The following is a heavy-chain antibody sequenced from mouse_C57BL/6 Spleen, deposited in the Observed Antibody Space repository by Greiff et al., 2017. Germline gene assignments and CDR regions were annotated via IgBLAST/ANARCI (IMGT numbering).Heavy chain of an antibody. CDR2: IWSDGST. V-gene: IGHV2-6-1*01. D-gene: IGHD1-1*01. Sequence: QLQQSGPGLVAPSQSLSITCTVSGFSLTSYGVHWVRQPPGKGLEWLVVIWSDGSTTYNSALKSRLSISKDNSKSQVFLKMNSLQTDDTAMYYCARHGGTTVVATAMDYWGQGTSVTVSS. CDR1: GFSLTSYG. J-gene: IGHJ4*01. CDR3: ARHGGTTVVATAMDY.